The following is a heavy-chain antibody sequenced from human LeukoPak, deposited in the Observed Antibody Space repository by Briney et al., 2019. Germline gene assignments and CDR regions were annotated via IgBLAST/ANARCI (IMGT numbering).Heavy chain of an antibody. V-gene: IGHV4-4*07. J-gene: IGHJ4*02. Sequence: PSEILSLTCTVSGGSISSYYWSWIRQPAGKGLEWIGRIYTSGSTNYNPSLKSRVTMSVDTSKNQFSLKLSSVTAADTAVYYCARGNGRYDILTGYYPGSTRGFDYWGQGTLVTVSS. CDR3: ARGNGRYDILTGYYPGSTRGFDY. CDR2: IYTSGST. CDR1: GGSISSYY. D-gene: IGHD3-9*01.